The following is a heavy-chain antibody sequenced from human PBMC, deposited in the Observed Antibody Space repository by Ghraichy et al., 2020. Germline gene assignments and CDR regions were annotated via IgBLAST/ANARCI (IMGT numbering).Heavy chain of an antibody. CDR1: GASISSYY. D-gene: IGHD3-22*01. CDR3: ARRGYYDSSGYYNFDY. CDR2: IYYNGSP. J-gene: IGHJ4*02. V-gene: IGHV4-59*08. Sequence: TLSLTCTVSGASISSYYWSWIRQPPGKGLEWIAFIYYNGSPYYSPSLKGRVTISVDTSRSQFSLKLSSVTAADTAVYYCARRGYYDSSGYYNFDYWGQGTLVTVSS.